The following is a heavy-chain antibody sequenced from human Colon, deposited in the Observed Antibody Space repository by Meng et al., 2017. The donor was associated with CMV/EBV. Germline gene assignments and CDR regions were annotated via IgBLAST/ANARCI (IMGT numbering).Heavy chain of an antibody. D-gene: IGHD3-22*01. V-gene: IGHV3-43D*03. CDR2: ITWDGNSS. Sequence: GESLKISCAASGFTFDDHAVHWVRQAPGKGLEWVSYITWDGNSSYYADSVKGRFTISRDNSKNSLYLHMTRVIAEDTALYYCAKDGGDFYDSSGYFDYWGHGTLVTVSS. CDR3: AKDGGDFYDSSGYFDY. J-gene: IGHJ4*01. CDR1: GFTFDDHA.